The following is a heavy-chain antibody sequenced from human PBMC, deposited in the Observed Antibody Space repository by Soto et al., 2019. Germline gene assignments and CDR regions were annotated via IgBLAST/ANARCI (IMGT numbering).Heavy chain of an antibody. CDR2: IWYDGSNQ. V-gene: IGHV3-33*01. J-gene: IGHJ6*02. D-gene: IGHD3-3*01. CDR1: GFTFSSYG. CDR3: ARDGQTYDFWSGYWNYYYYYGMDV. Sequence: QVQLVESGGGVVQPGRSLRLSCAESGFTFSSYGMHWVRQAPGKGLEWVAVIWYDGSNQYYADSVKGRFTISRDNSKNTLYLQMHSLRAEDTDVYYCARDGQTYDFWSGYWNYYYYYGMDVWGQGRTVTVCS.